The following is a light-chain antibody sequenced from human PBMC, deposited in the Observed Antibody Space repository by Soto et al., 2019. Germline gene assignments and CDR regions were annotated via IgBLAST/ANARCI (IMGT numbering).Light chain of an antibody. V-gene: IGKV3-20*01. CDR2: DAS. J-gene: IGKJ1*01. CDR3: QQYAISPWT. Sequence: IVLTQSPGTLSLFPGERATLSCRASENVATNYLAWYQQKPGQAPRLLIFDASNRAADIPDRFSGSGSGTDFTLIISRLEPEDFAVYHCQQYAISPWTFGQGTKLEVK. CDR1: ENVATNY.